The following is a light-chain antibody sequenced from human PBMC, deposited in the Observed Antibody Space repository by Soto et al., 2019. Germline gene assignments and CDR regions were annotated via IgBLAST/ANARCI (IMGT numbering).Light chain of an antibody. J-gene: IGKJ1*01. V-gene: IGKV3-20*01. CDR2: GAS. CDR1: QSVHNF. CDR3: QQYGSSGT. Sequence: EVVLTPSPATLSLSAGASAPRPCKASQSVHNFLAWYQQKPGQAPRLLIYGASNSATGIPDRFSGSGSGTDFTLTISRLEPEEFAVYYCQQYGSSGTFGQGTKGDIK.